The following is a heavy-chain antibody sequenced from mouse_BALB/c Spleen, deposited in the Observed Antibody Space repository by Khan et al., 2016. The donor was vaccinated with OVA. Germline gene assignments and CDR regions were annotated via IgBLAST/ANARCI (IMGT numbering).Heavy chain of an antibody. Sequence: EVQLQESGPGLVKPSQTVSLTCTVTGISITSGNYRWSWIRQFPGNKLEWIGNIYYSGTVTYNPSLTSRTTITRATSKNQFFLEMNSLTAEDTATYYCARDYGSRYWFFDVWGAGTTVTVSS. CDR3: ARDYGSRYWFFDV. V-gene: IGHV3-5*02. D-gene: IGHD1-1*01. CDR2: IYYSGTV. J-gene: IGHJ1*01. CDR1: GISITSGNYR.